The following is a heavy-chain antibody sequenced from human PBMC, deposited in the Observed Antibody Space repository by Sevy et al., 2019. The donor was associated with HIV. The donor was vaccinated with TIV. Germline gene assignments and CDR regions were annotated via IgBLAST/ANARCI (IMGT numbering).Heavy chain of an antibody. CDR3: ARQKSDYYDSSGYFRNAFDI. D-gene: IGHD3-22*01. V-gene: IGHV5-51*01. CDR2: IYPGDSDT. J-gene: IGHJ3*02. CDR1: GYSFTSYW. Sequence: GESLKISCKGSGYSFTSYWIGWVRQMPGKGLEWMGIIYPGDSDTRYSPSFQGQVTISADKSISTAYLQWSSLKASDTAMYYCARQKSDYYDSSGYFRNAFDIWGQGTMFTVSS.